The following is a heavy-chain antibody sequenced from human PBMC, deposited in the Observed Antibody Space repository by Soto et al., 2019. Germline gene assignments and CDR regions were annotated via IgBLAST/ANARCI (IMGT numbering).Heavy chain of an antibody. CDR1: GFIFSSYS. J-gene: IGHJ3*02. CDR3: ASLTFGVRLAFDI. CDR2: INGDGSDT. Sequence: EVQLVESGGALVQPGGSLKLSCVASGFIFSSYSMHWVRQAPGKGLVWVSHINGDGSDTTYADSVKGRFTISRDNSKNTFYLEMNSLRADDSAVYFCASLTFGVRLAFDIWGQETKVVVSS. D-gene: IGHD3-3*01. V-gene: IGHV3-74*01.